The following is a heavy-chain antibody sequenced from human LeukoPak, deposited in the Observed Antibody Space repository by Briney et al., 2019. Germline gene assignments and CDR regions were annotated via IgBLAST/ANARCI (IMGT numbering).Heavy chain of an antibody. CDR2: ISGSGGST. D-gene: IGHD6-19*01. V-gene: IGHV3-23*01. Sequence: GGSLRLSCAASGFTFSSYAMSWVRQAPGKGLEWVSAISGSGGSTYYADSVKGRFTISRDNSKNTLYLQMNSLRAEDTAVYYCARDTFDSGRIAVAGTGFDYWGQGTLVTVSS. CDR3: ARDTFDSGRIAVAGTGFDY. CDR1: GFTFSSYA. J-gene: IGHJ4*02.